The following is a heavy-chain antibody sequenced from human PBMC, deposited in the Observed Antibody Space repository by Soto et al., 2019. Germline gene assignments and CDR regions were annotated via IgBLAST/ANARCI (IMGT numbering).Heavy chain of an antibody. D-gene: IGHD4-17*01. J-gene: IGHJ4*02. CDR1: GFTFSNAW. V-gene: IGHV3-15*01. CDR2: IKSKTDGGTT. Sequence: EVQLVESGGGLVKPGGSLRLSCEASGFTFSNAWMSWVRQAPGKGLEWVGRIKSKTDGGTTDYAAPVKGRFTISRDDSKNTLYLQMNSLKTEDTAVYYCTTDHSGDYGDYDLGYWGQGTLVTVSS. CDR3: TTDHSGDYGDYDLGY.